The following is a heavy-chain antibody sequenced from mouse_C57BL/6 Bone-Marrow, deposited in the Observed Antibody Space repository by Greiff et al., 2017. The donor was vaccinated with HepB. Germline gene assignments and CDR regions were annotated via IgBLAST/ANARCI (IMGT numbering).Heavy chain of an antibody. Sequence: QVQLQQSGAELVRPGTSVKVSCKASGYAFTNYLIEWVKQRPGQGLEWIGVINPGSGGANYNEKFKGKATLTADKSSSTAYMQLSSLTSEDSAVYFCARKTIVTTRAMDYRGQGTSVTVSS. V-gene: IGHV1-54*01. CDR1: GYAFTNYL. D-gene: IGHD2-5*01. CDR2: INPGSGGA. CDR3: ARKTIVTTRAMDY. J-gene: IGHJ4*01.